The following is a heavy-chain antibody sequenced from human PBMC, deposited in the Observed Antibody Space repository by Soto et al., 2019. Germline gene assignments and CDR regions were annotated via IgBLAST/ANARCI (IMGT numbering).Heavy chain of an antibody. CDR1: GGSISSGGYY. V-gene: IGHV4-61*08. Sequence: PSETLSLTCTVSGGSISSGGYYWSWIRQPPGKGMEWIGYIYYSGSTNYNPSLKSRVTISVDTSKNQFSLKLSSVTAADTAVYYCARRLFNRLAAAGTHNWFDPWGQGTLVTVSS. J-gene: IGHJ5*02. CDR2: IYYSGST. CDR3: ARRLFNRLAAAGTHNWFDP. D-gene: IGHD6-13*01.